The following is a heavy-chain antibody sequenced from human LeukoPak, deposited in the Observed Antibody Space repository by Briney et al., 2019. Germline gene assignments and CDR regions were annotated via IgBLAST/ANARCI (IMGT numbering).Heavy chain of an antibody. V-gene: IGHV5-10-1*01. Sequence: GESLKISCQASGYSFTSYWISWVRQMPGKGLEWMGRIDPSDSYTNYSPSFQGHVTISADKSISTAYLQWSSLKASDSAMYYCARNAGAAAGNDYWGQGTLVTVSS. CDR2: IDPSDSYT. CDR3: ARNAGAAAGNDY. CDR1: GYSFTSYW. J-gene: IGHJ4*02. D-gene: IGHD6-13*01.